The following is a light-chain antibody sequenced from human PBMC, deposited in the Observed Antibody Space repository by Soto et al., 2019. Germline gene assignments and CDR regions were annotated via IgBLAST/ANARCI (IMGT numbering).Light chain of an antibody. CDR3: QQYNNWPFT. CDR1: QSVSSN. Sequence: EIVMTKSPATLSVSPGERATLSCRASQSVSSNLAWYQQKPGQAPRLLIYGASTRATGIPARFSGSGSGTEFTHTISSLQSEDFAVYYCQQYNNWPFTFGPGTKVDIK. J-gene: IGKJ3*01. V-gene: IGKV3-15*01. CDR2: GAS.